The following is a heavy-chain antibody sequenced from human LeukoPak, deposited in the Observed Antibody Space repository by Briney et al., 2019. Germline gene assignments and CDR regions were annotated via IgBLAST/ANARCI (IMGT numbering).Heavy chain of an antibody. CDR1: GFTFSSYSLN. J-gene: IGHJ6*03. V-gene: IGHV4-39*01. Sequence: PGGSLRLSCAASGFTFSSYSLNWVRQAPGRGVEWIGSMYYSGSTYYNPSLKSRVTISVDTSKNQFSLKLSSVTAADTAVYYCARHRGYYYYMDVWGKGTTVTISS. CDR3: ARHRGYYYYMDV. CDR2: MYYSGST.